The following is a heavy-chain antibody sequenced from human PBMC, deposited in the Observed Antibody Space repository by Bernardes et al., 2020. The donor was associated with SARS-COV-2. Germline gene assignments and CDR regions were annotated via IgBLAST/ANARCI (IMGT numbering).Heavy chain of an antibody. J-gene: IGHJ6*02. CDR1: GFTFNSYW. Sequence: GGSLRLSCAVSGFTFNSYWMHWIRQAPGKGLVWVSRINSDGSSTSYADSVKGRFTISRDNAKNTLYLQMNSLRAEDTAVYYCARGEYQLLYLLYYYYYYGMDVWGQGTTVTVSS. V-gene: IGHV3-74*01. D-gene: IGHD2-2*02. CDR2: INSDGSST. CDR3: ARGEYQLLYLLYYYYYYGMDV.